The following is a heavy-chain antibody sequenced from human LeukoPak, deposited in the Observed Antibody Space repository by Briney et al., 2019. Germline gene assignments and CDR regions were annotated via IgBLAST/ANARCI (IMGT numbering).Heavy chain of an antibody. CDR3: ARILVVPAAALDY. CDR1: GYSISSGYY. J-gene: IGHJ4*02. D-gene: IGHD2-2*01. Sequence: PSETLSLTCTVSGYSISSGYYWGWIRQPPGKGLEWIGSIYHSGRTYYNPSLKSRVTISVDTSKNQFSLKLSSVTAADTAVYYCARILVVPAAALDYWGQGTLVTVSS. V-gene: IGHV4-38-2*02. CDR2: IYHSGRT.